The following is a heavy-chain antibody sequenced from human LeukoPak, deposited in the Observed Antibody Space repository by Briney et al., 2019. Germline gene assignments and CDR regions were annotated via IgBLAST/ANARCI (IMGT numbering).Heavy chain of an antibody. D-gene: IGHD3-16*01. J-gene: IGHJ4*02. Sequence: GGSLRLSCAASGFTFSMDWMQWVRQAPGKGLVWVSRLNSDGSSTDYADSVKGRFTISRDNAKNTLYLQMNSLGAEDTALYYCVRSFYTSSALGYWGQGTLVIVSS. V-gene: IGHV3-74*01. CDR1: GFTFSMDW. CDR2: LNSDGSST. CDR3: VRSFYTSSALGY.